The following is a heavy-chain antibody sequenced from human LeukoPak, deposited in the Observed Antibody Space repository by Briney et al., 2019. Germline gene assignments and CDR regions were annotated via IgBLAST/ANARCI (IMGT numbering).Heavy chain of an antibody. J-gene: IGHJ6*02. CDR2: FYTGGST. Sequence: SETLSLTCTVSGGSISSYYWNWIRQSAGRGLEWIGRFYTGGSTNYNPSLKSRVTMSVDTSKNQFSLKLTSVIAADTAVYYCARDALDSSGWFYHGMNVWGQGTTVTVSS. D-gene: IGHD6-19*01. V-gene: IGHV4-4*07. CDR3: ARDALDSSGWFYHGMNV. CDR1: GGSISSYY.